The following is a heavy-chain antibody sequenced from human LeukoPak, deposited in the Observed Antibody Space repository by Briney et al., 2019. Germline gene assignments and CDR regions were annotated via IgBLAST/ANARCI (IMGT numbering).Heavy chain of an antibody. J-gene: IGHJ4*02. CDR1: GGSISSYY. Sequence: KASETLSLTCTVSGGSISSYYWSWIRQPPGKGLEWIGYIYYSGSTNYNPSLKSRVTISVDTSKNQFSLKLSSVTAADTAVYYCARFNSYGFDYWGQGTLVTVSS. V-gene: IGHV4-59*01. CDR3: ARFNSYGFDY. CDR2: IYYSGST. D-gene: IGHD5-18*01.